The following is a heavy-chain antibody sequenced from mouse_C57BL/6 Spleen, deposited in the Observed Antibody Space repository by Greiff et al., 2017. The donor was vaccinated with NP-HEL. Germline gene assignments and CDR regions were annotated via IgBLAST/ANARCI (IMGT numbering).Heavy chain of an antibody. J-gene: IGHJ1*03. CDR1: GYTFTSYW. V-gene: IGHV1-69*01. Sequence: QVQLKQPGAELVMPGASVKLSCKASGYTFTSYWMHWVKQRPGQGLEWIGEIDPSDSYTNYNQKFKGKSTLTVDKSSSTAYMQLSSLTSEDSAVYYCAGRGYESGYWYFDVWGTGTTVTVSS. CDR3: AGRGYESGYWYFDV. D-gene: IGHD2-3*01. CDR2: IDPSDSYT.